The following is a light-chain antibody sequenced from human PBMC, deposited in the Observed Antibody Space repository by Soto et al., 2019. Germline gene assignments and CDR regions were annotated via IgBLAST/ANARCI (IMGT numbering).Light chain of an antibody. J-gene: IGKJ4*01. CDR3: QQYDNLALT. Sequence: DIQLTQSPSFLSASVGDRVTITCRASQDVSSYLAWYQQKPGKAPKLLIYAASSLQSGVPSRFSGSGSGTDFTFTISSLQPEDIATYYCQQYDNLALTFGGGTKV. CDR2: AAS. CDR1: QDVSSY. V-gene: IGKV1-33*01.